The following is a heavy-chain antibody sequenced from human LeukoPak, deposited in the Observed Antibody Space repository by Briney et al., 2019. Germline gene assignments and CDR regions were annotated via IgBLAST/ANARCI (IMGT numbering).Heavy chain of an antibody. D-gene: IGHD6-6*01. V-gene: IGHV4-34*01. CDR2: INHSGST. Sequence: SETLSLTCAVYGGSFSGYYWSWIRQPPGKGLEWIGEINHSGSTNYNPSLKSRVTISVDTSKNQFSLKLSSVTAADTAVYCCARMWYSSSSAFDIWGQGTMVTVSS. CDR1: GGSFSGYY. J-gene: IGHJ3*02. CDR3: ARMWYSSSSAFDI.